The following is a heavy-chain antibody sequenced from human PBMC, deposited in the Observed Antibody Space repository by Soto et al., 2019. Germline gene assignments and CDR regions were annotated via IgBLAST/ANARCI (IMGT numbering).Heavy chain of an antibody. CDR3: ATTSAAGKYYYGMDV. CDR2: IYPGDSDT. J-gene: IGHJ6*02. V-gene: IGHV5-51*01. CDR1: GYSFTSYW. D-gene: IGHD6-13*01. Sequence: GESLKISCKGSGYSFTSYWIGWVRQMPGKGLEWMGIIYPGDSDTRYSPSFQGQVTISADKSISTAYLQWSSLKASDTAMYYCATTSAAGKYYYGMDVWGQGTTVTGSS.